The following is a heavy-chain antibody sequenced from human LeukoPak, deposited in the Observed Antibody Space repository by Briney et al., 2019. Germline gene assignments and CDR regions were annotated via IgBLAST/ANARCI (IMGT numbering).Heavy chain of an antibody. Sequence: GGSLRLSCAASGFTFSSYAMTWVRQAPGKGLEWVSAISGSGGSTYYAGSVRGRFTISRDNSKNTLYVQMNSLRAEDTAVYYCAKGLGLSYWYFDLWGRGTLVTVSS. J-gene: IGHJ2*01. CDR1: GFTFSSYA. D-gene: IGHD2/OR15-2a*01. CDR2: ISGSGGST. V-gene: IGHV3-23*01. CDR3: AKGLGLSYWYFDL.